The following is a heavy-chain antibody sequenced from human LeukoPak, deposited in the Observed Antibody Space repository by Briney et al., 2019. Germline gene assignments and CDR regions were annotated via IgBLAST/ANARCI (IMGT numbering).Heavy chain of an antibody. CDR3: ARLADYDSSGYFDY. V-gene: IGHV3-21*06. D-gene: IGHD3-22*01. CDR1: GFTFSSYS. Sequence: GGSLRLSCAASGFTFSSYSINWVRQAPGKGLEWVSSISSSSSYIYYADSVKGRFTISRDNAKNSLYLQMNSLRREDTAVYYCARLADYDSSGYFDYWGQGTLVTVSS. J-gene: IGHJ4*02. CDR2: ISSSSSYI.